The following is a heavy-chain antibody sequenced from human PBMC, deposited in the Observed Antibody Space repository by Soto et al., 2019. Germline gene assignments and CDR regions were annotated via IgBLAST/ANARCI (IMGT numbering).Heavy chain of an antibody. D-gene: IGHD6-13*01. CDR2: INHSGST. CDR1: GGSFSGYY. CDR3: AIGTQIAAAGTGIFDY. V-gene: IGHV4-34*01. Sequence: SETLSLTCAVYGGSFSGYYWSWIRQPPGKGLEWIGEINHSGSTNYNPSLKSRVTISVDTSKNQFSLKLSSVTAADTAVYYCAIGTQIAAAGTGIFDYWGQGTLVTVSS. J-gene: IGHJ4*02.